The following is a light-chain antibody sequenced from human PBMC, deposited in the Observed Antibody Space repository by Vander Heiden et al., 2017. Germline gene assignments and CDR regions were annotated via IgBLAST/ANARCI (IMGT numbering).Light chain of an antibody. V-gene: IGKV2-28*01. CDR2: LGS. CDR3: MQALQTPWT. Sequence: DIVITQTPLSLPVTPGEPASISCRSSQSLLHSNGYNYLDWYLQTPGQSPQLLIYLGSNRASGVPDRFSGSGSGTDFTLKISRVEAEDVGVYYCMQALQTPWTFGQGTKLEIK. J-gene: IGKJ2*02. CDR1: QSLLHSNGYNY.